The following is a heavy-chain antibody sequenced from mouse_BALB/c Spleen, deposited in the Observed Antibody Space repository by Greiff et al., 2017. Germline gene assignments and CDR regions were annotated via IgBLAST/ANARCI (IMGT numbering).Heavy chain of an antibody. V-gene: IGHV3-6*02. CDR3: AVITTGRAY. J-gene: IGHJ3*01. D-gene: IGHD2-4*01. CDR2: ISYDGSN. Sequence: EVKLQESGPGLVKPSQSLSLTCSVTGYSITSGYYWNWIRQFPGNKLEWMGYISYDGSNNYNPSLKNRISITRDTSKNQFFLKLNSVTTEDTATYYCAVITTGRAYWGQGTLVTVSA. CDR1: GYSITSGYY.